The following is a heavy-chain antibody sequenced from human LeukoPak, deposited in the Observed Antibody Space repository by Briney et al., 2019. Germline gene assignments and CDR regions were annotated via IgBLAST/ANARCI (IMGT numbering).Heavy chain of an antibody. D-gene: IGHD5-12*01. J-gene: IGHJ3*02. CDR1: GGTFSSYA. CDR3: ARGLENGGYLRDAFDI. CDR2: IIPIFGTA. Sequence: GASVKVSCKASGGTFSSYAISWVRQAPGQGLEWMGGIIPIFGTANYAQKFQGRVTITADKSTSTAYMELSSLRSEDTAVYYCARGLENGGYLRDAFDIWGQGTMVTVSS. V-gene: IGHV1-69*06.